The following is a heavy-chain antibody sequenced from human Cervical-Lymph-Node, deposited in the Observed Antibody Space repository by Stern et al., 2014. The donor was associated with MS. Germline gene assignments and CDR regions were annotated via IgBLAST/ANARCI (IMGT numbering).Heavy chain of an antibody. D-gene: IGHD4-17*01. Sequence: MQLVESGAEVKKPGSSVKVSCKISGGTFRSHALSWVRQAAGQGLEWMGAIFPISDTPDYAQKFQGRVTITADESTTTVYMELSNLRSEDTAFYYCARGTTAVTTEPFDPWGQGTLVTVSS. CDR1: GGTFRSHA. J-gene: IGHJ5*02. CDR3: ARGTTAVTTEPFDP. CDR2: IFPISDTP. V-gene: IGHV1-69*01.